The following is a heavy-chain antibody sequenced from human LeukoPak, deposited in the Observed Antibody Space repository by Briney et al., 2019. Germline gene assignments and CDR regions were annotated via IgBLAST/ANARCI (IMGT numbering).Heavy chain of an antibody. CDR2: IKQDGSEK. Sequence: GGSLRLSCSAPGFTFSNYWINWVRQAPGKGLEWVANIKQDGSEKYYVNSVKGRFTISRDNAKNSLYLQMNNLRVEDTAVYYCARDRYSGGYGGKFAFDIWGQGTMVTVSS. CDR1: GFTFSNYW. D-gene: IGHD1-26*01. V-gene: IGHV3-7*01. J-gene: IGHJ3*02. CDR3: ARDRYSGGYGGKFAFDI.